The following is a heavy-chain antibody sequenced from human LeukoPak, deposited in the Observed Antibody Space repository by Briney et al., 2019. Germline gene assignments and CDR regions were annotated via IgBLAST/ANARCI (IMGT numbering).Heavy chain of an antibody. Sequence: GGSLRLSCAASGFTFSPHAMSWVRQAPGKGLEWVSVISGRDGTTYYADSVKGRFTISRDNSRNMLYLQMNSLRAEDTAVYYCAKALQGRVWGSYSHASDIWGQGTMVSVSS. V-gene: IGHV3-23*01. J-gene: IGHJ3*02. CDR1: GFTFSPHA. CDR3: AKALQGRVWGSYSHASDI. CDR2: ISGRDGTT. D-gene: IGHD3-16*01.